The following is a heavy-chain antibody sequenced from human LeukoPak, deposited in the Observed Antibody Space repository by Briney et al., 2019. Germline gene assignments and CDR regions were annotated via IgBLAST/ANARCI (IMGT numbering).Heavy chain of an antibody. Sequence: ASVKVSCKDSGYTLTGYYMPWVRQAPGQGLEWMGWINPNSGGTNYAQKFQGRVTMTRDTSISTAYMELSRLRSDDTAVYYCARDGISRSDFWSGFIRENYFDYWGQGTLVTVSS. CDR1: GYTLTGYY. J-gene: IGHJ4*02. CDR2: INPNSGGT. CDR3: ARDGISRSDFWSGFIRENYFDY. V-gene: IGHV1-2*02. D-gene: IGHD3-3*01.